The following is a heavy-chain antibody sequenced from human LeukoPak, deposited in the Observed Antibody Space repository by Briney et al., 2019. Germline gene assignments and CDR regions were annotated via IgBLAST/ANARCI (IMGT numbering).Heavy chain of an antibody. CDR2: IIPIFGTA. CDR1: GGTFSSYA. J-gene: IGHJ4*02. V-gene: IGHV1-69*05. Sequence: ASVKVSCKASGGTFSSYAISWVRQAPGQGLEWMGRIIPIFGTANYAQKFQGRVTITTDESTSTAYMELSSLRSEDTAVYYCARDHYDFWSGYRHEFFYFDYWGQGTLVTVSS. D-gene: IGHD3-3*01. CDR3: ARDHYDFWSGYRHEFFYFDY.